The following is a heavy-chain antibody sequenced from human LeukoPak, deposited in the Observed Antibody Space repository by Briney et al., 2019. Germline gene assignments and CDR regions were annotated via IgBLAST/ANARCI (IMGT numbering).Heavy chain of an antibody. V-gene: IGHV1-46*01. CDR2: INPSGGSA. D-gene: IGHD5-18*01. Sequence: ASVKVSCKASGYTFTSYYMHWVRQAPGQGLEWMGIINPSGGSASYAQKLQGRVTMTTDTSTSTAYMELRSLRSDDTAVYYCATGGYSYGYFDYWGQGTLVTVSS. J-gene: IGHJ4*02. CDR1: GYTFTSYY. CDR3: ATGGYSYGYFDY.